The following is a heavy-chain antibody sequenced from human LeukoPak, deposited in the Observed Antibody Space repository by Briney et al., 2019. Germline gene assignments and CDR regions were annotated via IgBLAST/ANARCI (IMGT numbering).Heavy chain of an antibody. V-gene: IGHV4-59*01. J-gene: IGHJ5*02. CDR3: ARVRHDIVVVPAAAGSPSPXGWFD. Sequence: SETLSLTCTVSGGSISSYYWSWIRQPPGKGLEWIGYIYYSGSTNYNPSLKSRVTISLDTSKNQFSLKLSSVTAADTAVYYCARVRHDIVVVPAAAGSPSPXGWFD. CDR1: GGSISSYY. CDR2: IYYSGST. D-gene: IGHD2-2*01.